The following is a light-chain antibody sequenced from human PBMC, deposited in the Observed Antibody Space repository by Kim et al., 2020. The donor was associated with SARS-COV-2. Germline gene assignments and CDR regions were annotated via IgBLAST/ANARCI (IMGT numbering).Light chain of an antibody. J-gene: IGKJ1*01. Sequence: SPGETATRSGRASQSVSNNLAWYQQKPGQTPRLLIYRASTRATGIPARFSGSGSETEFTLTINSLQSEDFAVYYCQQYNKWPSVTFGQGTKVYIK. CDR1: QSVSNN. CDR3: QQYNKWPSVT. CDR2: RAS. V-gene: IGKV3-15*01.